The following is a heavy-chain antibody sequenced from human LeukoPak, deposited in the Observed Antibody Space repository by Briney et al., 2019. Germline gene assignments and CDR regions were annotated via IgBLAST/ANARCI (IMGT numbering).Heavy chain of an antibody. J-gene: IGHJ3*02. Sequence: KPSETLSLTCTVSAGSISSFYWGWIRPPQGQGREWMGYTYYCVSTNSNTFLRSGATISVNTSRTQFSRKLSSVTAAATAFYYCGRVRRTMDRRGAIDIWGQGTMVTVSS. CDR2: TYYCVST. V-gene: IGHV4-59*01. CDR3: GRVRRTMDRRGAIDI. CDR1: AGSISSFY. D-gene: IGHD3-10*01.